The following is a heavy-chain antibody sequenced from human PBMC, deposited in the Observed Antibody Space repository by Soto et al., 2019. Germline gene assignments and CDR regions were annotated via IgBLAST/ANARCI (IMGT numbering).Heavy chain of an antibody. D-gene: IGHD5-12*01. CDR2: INHSGST. Sequence: PSETLSLTCAVYGGSFSGYYWSWIRQPPGKGLEWIGEINHSGSTNYNPSLKSRVTISVDTSKNQFSLKLSSVTAADTAVYYCARGSKRRYANRSLFDPWGQGTLVTVSS. J-gene: IGHJ5*02. CDR3: ARGSKRRYANRSLFDP. CDR1: GGSFSGYY. V-gene: IGHV4-34*01.